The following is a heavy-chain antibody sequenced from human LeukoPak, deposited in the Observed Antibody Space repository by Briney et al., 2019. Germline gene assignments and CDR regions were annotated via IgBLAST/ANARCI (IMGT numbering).Heavy chain of an antibody. Sequence: SETLSLTCSVSGSSITSSSYHWVWIRQPPGKGLEWIGNIYYSGTTYYNPSLKSRVTISVDTSKNQFSLKMRSVTAADTAVYYCARRPMYGGLVRGVPPGWGQGTLVTVSS. D-gene: IGHD3-10*01. V-gene: IGHV4-39*07. CDR2: IYYSGTT. CDR3: ARRPMYGGLVRGVPPG. CDR1: GSSITSSSYH. J-gene: IGHJ4*02.